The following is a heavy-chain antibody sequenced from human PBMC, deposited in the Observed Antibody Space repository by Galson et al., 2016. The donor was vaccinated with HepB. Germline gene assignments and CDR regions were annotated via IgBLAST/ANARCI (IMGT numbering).Heavy chain of an antibody. D-gene: IGHD2-15*01. Sequence: SETLSLTCTVSGASVSDYYWNWIRQSPGKGLEWIGIVYNSGHTYYNPSLESRVTISLDTSKNQFFLDLSSLTAADTAVYYGARRVEYCGGGRCSPWYFDVWGRGTLVTVSP. CDR3: ARRVEYCGGGRCSPWYFDV. J-gene: IGHJ2*01. CDR2: VYNSGHT. V-gene: IGHV4-59*02. CDR1: GASVSDYY.